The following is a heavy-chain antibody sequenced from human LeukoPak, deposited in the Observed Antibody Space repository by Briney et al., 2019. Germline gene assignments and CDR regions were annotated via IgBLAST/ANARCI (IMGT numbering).Heavy chain of an antibody. Sequence: GGSLRLSCAASVFTFNKYGMHRGPEAPAQGREWGAVICYDGKSEYYRDSVKGRFTISRDNSKHTVYLHMNSLRAEDTAVYYCASDPNIFGRGSSYFDHWGQGTLVTVSS. D-gene: IGHD1-26*01. J-gene: IGHJ4*02. CDR1: VFTFNKYG. V-gene: IGHV3-33*01. CDR3: ASDPNIFGRGSSYFDH. CDR2: ICYDGKSE.